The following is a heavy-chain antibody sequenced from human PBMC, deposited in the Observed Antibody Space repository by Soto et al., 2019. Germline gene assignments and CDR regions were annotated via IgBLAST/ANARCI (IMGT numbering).Heavy chain of an antibody. D-gene: IGHD2-15*01. CDR2: ISSGGCTI. CDR3: ARGIYCSGGSCYSNPYYSYGMDV. J-gene: IGHJ6*02. CDR1: GFTFSDYY. Sequence: QVQLVESGGGLVKPGGSLRLSCAASGFTFSDYYMSWIRQAPGKGLEWVSYISSGGCTIYYADSVKGRFTISRDNAKNSLDLQMNSLRAEDTAVYYCARGIYCSGGSCYSNPYYSYGMDVWGQGTTVTVSS. V-gene: IGHV3-11*01.